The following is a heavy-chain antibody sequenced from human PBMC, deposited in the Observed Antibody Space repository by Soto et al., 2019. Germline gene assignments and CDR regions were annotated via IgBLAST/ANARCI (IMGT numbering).Heavy chain of an antibody. CDR3: AKEGYGGLRLGELSLNYFDY. J-gene: IGHJ4*02. CDR2: ISYDGSNK. CDR1: GFTFSSYG. V-gene: IGHV3-30*18. D-gene: IGHD3-16*02. Sequence: LRLSCAASGFTFSSYGMHWVRQAPGKGLEWVAVISYDGSNKYYADSVKGRFTISRDNSKNTLYLQMNSLRAEDTAVYYCAKEGYGGLRLGELSLNYFDYWGQGTLVTVSS.